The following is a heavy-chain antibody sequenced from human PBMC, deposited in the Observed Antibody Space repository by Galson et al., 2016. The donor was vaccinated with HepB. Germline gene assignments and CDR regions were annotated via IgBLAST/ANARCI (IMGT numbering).Heavy chain of an antibody. D-gene: IGHD6-13*01. Sequence: SLRLSCAASGSSFSSHWMSWVRQGPGKGLGWVGNIKDDGSEQNYIDSVKGRFSISRDNARNSLYLQMNSLRVEDTAVYYCTADFGYSNYDWGQGTLVTVSS. CDR3: TADFGYSNYD. CDR2: IKDDGSEQ. J-gene: IGHJ1*01. CDR1: GSSFSSHW. V-gene: IGHV3-7*01.